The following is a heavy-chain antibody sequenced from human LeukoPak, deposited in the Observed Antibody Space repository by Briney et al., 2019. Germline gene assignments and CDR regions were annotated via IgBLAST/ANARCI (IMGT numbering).Heavy chain of an antibody. V-gene: IGHV3-33*01. CDR2: IWYDGSRT. CDR1: GFTFSSHG. J-gene: IGHJ5*02. D-gene: IGHD3-3*01. Sequence: GGSLRLSCVASGFTFSSHGMHWVRQAPGKGLEWVAVIWYDGSRTLYADSVKGRFTITRDDSKNTLYLQVNSLRAEDTAVYYCAREASGHYSDLWGQGTLVNVSS. CDR3: AREASGHYSDL.